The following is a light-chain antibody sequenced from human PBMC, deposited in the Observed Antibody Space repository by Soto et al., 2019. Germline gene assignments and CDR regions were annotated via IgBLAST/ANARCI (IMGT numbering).Light chain of an antibody. CDR2: GAS. CDR1: QNVNNR. V-gene: IGKV3-15*01. CDR3: QHFNSWPLL. J-gene: IGKJ1*01. Sequence: ELVMTQSPSMLSVSPGERATLCCRARQNVNNRLAWYQQKAGQPPRLHIYGASNRATGIPARFSGSGSGTEFTLNISSLQAEDFAVYYCQHFNSWPLLFGQGTKVEIK.